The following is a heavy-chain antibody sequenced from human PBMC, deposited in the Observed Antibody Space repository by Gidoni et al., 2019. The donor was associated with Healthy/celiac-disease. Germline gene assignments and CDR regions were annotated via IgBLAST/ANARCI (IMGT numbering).Heavy chain of an antibody. V-gene: IGHV1-45*02. CDR3: ATTYSSSSYYYYGMDV. Sequence: QMQLVQSGSEVKMTGSSVKVSCTASAYTFTYRYLHWVRQAPGQELEWMGWITPFNGNTNYAQKFQDRVTITRDRSMSTAYMELSSLRSEDTAMYYCATTYSSSSYYYYGMDVWGQGTTVTVSS. J-gene: IGHJ6*02. CDR1: AYTFTYRY. CDR2: ITPFNGNT. D-gene: IGHD6-6*01.